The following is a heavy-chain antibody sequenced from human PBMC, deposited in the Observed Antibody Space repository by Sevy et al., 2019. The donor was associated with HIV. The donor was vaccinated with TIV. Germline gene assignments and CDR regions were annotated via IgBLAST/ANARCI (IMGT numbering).Heavy chain of an antibody. Sequence: GGSLRLSCAGYGFSFSGSDMHWVRQPTGKGLEWISSLGTLGDTFYADSVKDRFTISRDNAKSSLYLEMSSLRAGDTALYYCVRGLQTHCDRTACPLDHWGQGTLVTVSS. V-gene: IGHV3-13*01. D-gene: IGHD2-21*01. CDR1: GFSFSGSD. CDR3: VRGLQTHCDRTACPLDH. CDR2: LGTLGDT. J-gene: IGHJ5*02.